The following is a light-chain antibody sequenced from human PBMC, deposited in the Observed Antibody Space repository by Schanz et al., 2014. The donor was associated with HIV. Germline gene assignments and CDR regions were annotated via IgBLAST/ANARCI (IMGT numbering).Light chain of an antibody. Sequence: EIVLTQSPAILSLSPGERATLSCRASQSVGSYLAWYQQRPGQAPRLLIYDASNRATGIPDRFSGSGSGTDFTLTISRLEPEDFAVYFCQQFDTSPCTFGQGTKVEI. J-gene: IGKJ1*01. CDR2: DAS. CDR1: QSVGSY. V-gene: IGKV3-11*01. CDR3: QQFDTSPCT.